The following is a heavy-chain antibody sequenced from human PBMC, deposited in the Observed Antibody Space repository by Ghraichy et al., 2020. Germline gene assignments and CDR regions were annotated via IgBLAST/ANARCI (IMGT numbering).Heavy chain of an antibody. D-gene: IGHD3-10*01. Sequence: LSLTCAASGFTFSSYAMSWVRQAPGKGLEWVSAISAGSGTIYYADSVKGRFTISRDNSKNTLYLQMNSLSAEDTAVYYCAKYYASGTPPFDYWGQGTLVTVSS. CDR2: ISAGSGTI. CDR1: GFTFSSYA. V-gene: IGHV3-23*01. J-gene: IGHJ4*02. CDR3: AKYYASGTPPFDY.